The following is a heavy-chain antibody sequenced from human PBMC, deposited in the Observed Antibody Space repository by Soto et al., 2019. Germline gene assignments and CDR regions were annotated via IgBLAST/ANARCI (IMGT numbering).Heavy chain of an antibody. V-gene: IGHV3-30*18. J-gene: IGHJ4*02. CDR2: ITYDGNNE. D-gene: IGHD4-17*01. CDR1: GFTFSNYA. Sequence: QVQVVESGGGVVQPGRSLRLSCAASGFTFSNYAMDWVRQAPGKGLAWVAVITYDGNNEYYADSVEGRFTISRDNSTNMVYLKMCSLIAEDPAIYFWAKEADEHGDWTRTFEFWGQGTLVTVSS. CDR3: AKEADEHGDWTRTFEF.